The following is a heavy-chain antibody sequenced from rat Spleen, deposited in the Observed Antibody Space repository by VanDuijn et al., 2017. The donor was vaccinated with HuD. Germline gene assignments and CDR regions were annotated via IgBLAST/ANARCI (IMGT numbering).Heavy chain of an antibody. CDR3: ARHGEQLFDY. CDR1: GFTFSNYG. J-gene: IGHJ2*01. D-gene: IGHD1-2*01. CDR2: ISYDGSRI. Sequence: EVQLVESGGGLVQPGRSLKLSCAASGFTFSNYGMAWVRQAPTKGLEWVAIISYDGSRIYYRDSVKGRFTISRDIAKSTLYLQMDSLRSEDTATYYCARHGEQLFDYWGQGVMVTVSP. V-gene: IGHV5-29*01.